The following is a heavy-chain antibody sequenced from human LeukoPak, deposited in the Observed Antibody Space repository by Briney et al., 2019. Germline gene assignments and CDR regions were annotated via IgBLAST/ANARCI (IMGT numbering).Heavy chain of an antibody. D-gene: IGHD5-24*01. CDR2: IYTSGST. J-gene: IGHJ3*02. CDR1: GGSISSFY. CDR3: ARFRDGYSYDAFDI. V-gene: IGHV4-4*07. Sequence: SETLSLTCTVSGGSISSFYWSWIRQPAGKGLEWIGRIYTSGSTNYNPSLKSRVTMSVDTSKNQFSLKLSSVTAADTAVYYCARFRDGYSYDAFDIWGQGTMVTVSS.